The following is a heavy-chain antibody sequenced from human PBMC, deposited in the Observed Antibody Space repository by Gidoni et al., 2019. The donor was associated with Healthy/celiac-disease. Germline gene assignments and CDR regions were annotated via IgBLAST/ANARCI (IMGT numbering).Heavy chain of an antibody. CDR3: ARVSSSWDYYYYGMDV. V-gene: IGHV4-59*01. D-gene: IGHD6-13*01. Sequence: QVQLQESGPGLVKPSETLSLTCTVSGGSISSYYWSWIRQPPGKGLVWIGYIYYSGSTNYNPSLKSRVTISVDTSKNQFSLKLSSVTAADTAVYYCARVSSSWDYYYYGMDVWGQGTTVTVSS. J-gene: IGHJ6*02. CDR2: IYYSGST. CDR1: GGSISSYY.